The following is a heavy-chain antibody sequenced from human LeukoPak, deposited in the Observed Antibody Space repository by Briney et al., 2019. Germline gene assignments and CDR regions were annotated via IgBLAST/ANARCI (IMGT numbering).Heavy chain of an antibody. V-gene: IGHV3-72*01. D-gene: IGHD6-13*01. CDR2: TRNKANSYTT. Sequence: GGSLRLSCAASGFTFSDHYMDWVRQAPGKGLEWVGRTRNKANSYTTEYAASVKGRFTISRDDSKNSLYLQMNSLRAEDTAVYYCAKDFYSSSWTGGMDVWGQGTTVTVSS. J-gene: IGHJ6*02. CDR3: AKDFYSSSWTGGMDV. CDR1: GFTFSDHY.